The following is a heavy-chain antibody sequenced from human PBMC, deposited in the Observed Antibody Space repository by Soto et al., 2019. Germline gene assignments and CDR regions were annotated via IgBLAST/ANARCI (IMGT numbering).Heavy chain of an antibody. J-gene: IGHJ4*02. D-gene: IGHD2-2*01. CDR1: GGSFSGYY. Sequence: SETLSLTSAVYGGSFSGYYWSWIRQPPGEGLEWVGEIKHHGSANDTPALKSEVTIAVDTSKNHSSLKLSSVTAADTAGYYCARGRPRYCSSASCPRELGYSGQGTLVTVSS. CDR3: ARGRPRYCSSASCPRELGY. CDR2: IKHHGSA. V-gene: IGHV4-34*01.